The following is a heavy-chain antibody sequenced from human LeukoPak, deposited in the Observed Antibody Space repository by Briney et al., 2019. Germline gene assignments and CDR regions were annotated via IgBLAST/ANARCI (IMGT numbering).Heavy chain of an antibody. Sequence: SETLSLTCAVYGGSFSGYYWSWIRQHPGKGLEWIGYIYYSGSTYYNPSLKSRVTISVDTSKNQFSLKLSSVTAADTAVYYCARGGYDIYLSYWGQGTLVTVSS. J-gene: IGHJ4*02. CDR2: IYYSGST. D-gene: IGHD3-9*01. CDR3: ARGGYDIYLSY. CDR1: GGSFSGYY. V-gene: IGHV4-31*11.